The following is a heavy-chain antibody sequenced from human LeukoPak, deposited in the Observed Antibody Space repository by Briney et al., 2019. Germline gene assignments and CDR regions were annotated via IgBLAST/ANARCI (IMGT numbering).Heavy chain of an antibody. CDR2: ISGSGGST. D-gene: IGHD3-3*01. CDR1: GFTFSSYG. Sequence: GGSLRLSCAASGFTFSSYGMSWVRQAPGKGLEWVSAISGSGGSTYYADSVKGRFTISRDNSKNTLYLQMNSLRAEDTAVYYCAKYRNYDFWSGYSNYFDYWGQGTLVTVSS. V-gene: IGHV3-23*01. CDR3: AKYRNYDFWSGYSNYFDY. J-gene: IGHJ4*02.